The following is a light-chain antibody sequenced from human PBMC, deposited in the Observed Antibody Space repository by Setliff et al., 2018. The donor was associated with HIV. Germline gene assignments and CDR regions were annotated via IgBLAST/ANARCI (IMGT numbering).Light chain of an antibody. J-gene: IGLJ1*01. V-gene: IGLV2-23*02. CDR3: CSYAGSSTFV. CDR2: DVT. CDR1: NTDIGGYKY. Sequence: QSVLTQPPSVFGSPGQSITIFCTGSNTDIGGYKYVSWYQQHLGKAPKLLIYDVTNRPSGISHRFSGSKSGNAASLTISGLRAEDEAEYYCCSYAGSSTFVFGSGTKVTVL.